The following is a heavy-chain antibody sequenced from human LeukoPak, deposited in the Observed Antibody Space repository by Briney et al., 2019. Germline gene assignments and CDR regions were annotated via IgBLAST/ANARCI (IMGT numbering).Heavy chain of an antibody. CDR2: ISGSGGST. CDR3: AKDSRGSSVRVFDY. D-gene: IGHD5/OR15-5a*01. V-gene: IGHV3-23*01. CDR1: GFTFSSYA. Sequence: GGSLRLSCAASGFTFSSYAMTWVRQAPGKGLEWVSAISGSGGSTYYADSMKGRFTISRDNSKNTLSLQMNTLRAEDTAVYYCAKDSRGSSVRVFDYWAQGTLVTVSS. J-gene: IGHJ4*02.